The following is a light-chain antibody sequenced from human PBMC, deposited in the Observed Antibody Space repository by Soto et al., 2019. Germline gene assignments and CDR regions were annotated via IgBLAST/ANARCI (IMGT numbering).Light chain of an antibody. CDR2: AAS. J-gene: IGKJ1*01. Sequence: AIRLTQSPSSLSASVGDRVTITCRASQDIRSDLGWYQQRPGKVPKPLIYAASNLQTGVPSRFSGSGSGTDFTLTISSLQPEDFATYYCLQDYNYPWTFG. V-gene: IGKV1-6*01. CDR3: LQDYNYPWT. CDR1: QDIRSD.